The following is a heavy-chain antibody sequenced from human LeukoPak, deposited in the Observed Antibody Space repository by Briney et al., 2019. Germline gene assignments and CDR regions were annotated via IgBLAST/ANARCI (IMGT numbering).Heavy chain of an antibody. CDR2: IKLDGSEQ. J-gene: IGHJ4*02. V-gene: IGHV3-7*01. CDR3: ARAPARARLDY. CDR1: GFTFSRYW. D-gene: IGHD6-6*01. Sequence: PGGSLRLSCAASGFTFSRYWMYWVRQAPGKRLEWVASIKLDGSEQYYVDSVKGRFTISRDNAKSSLYLQMNSLRAEDTAVYYCARAPARARLDYWGQGTLVTVSS.